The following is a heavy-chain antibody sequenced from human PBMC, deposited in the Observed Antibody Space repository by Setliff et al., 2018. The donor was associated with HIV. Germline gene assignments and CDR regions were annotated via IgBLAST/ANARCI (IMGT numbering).Heavy chain of an antibody. CDR2: SNPRSGVT. J-gene: IGHJ3*02. V-gene: IGHV1-2*02. CDR3: GSKGGSENYPDSDAFDI. CDR1: GYTFSDHY. Sequence: ASVKVSCKSSGYTFSDHYIHLVRQAPGQGLQWMGWSNPRSGVTKYAQKFQGRFIMTTDTTTSTVYLELRSLRSEDTAVYFCGSKGGSENYPDSDAFDIWGQGTLVTVSS. D-gene: IGHD3-10*01.